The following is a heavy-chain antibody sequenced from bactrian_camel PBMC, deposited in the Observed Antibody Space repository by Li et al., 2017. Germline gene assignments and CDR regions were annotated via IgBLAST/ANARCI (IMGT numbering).Heavy chain of an antibody. CDR1: GFTFSDYF. J-gene: IGHJ4*01. CDR2: ISGGGSAT. Sequence: QLVESGGGLVQTAGSLRLSCAASGFTFSDYFMYWVRQAPGKGLEWVSAISGGGSATYYVDSVRGRFTISRDDAENTVYLQLNSLKPEDTAMYYCAADLRVGGNCGREGDWRYFGQGTQVTVS. V-gene: IGHV3S25*01. D-gene: IGHD2*01.